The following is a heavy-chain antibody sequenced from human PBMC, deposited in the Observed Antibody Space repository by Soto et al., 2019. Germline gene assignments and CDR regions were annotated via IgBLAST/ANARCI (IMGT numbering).Heavy chain of an antibody. D-gene: IGHD3-16*01. CDR1: GGSTSSSNYY. Sequence: NPSETLSLTCTVSGGSTSSSNYYWGWIRQPPGKGLEWIGTIYYTGSTYYNPSLKSRVTVSLDTSKNQSSLKLSSVTAADTAVYYCARHQYGFGFDYWGQGALVTVSS. CDR2: IYYTGST. J-gene: IGHJ4*02. CDR3: ARHQYGFGFDY. V-gene: IGHV4-39*01.